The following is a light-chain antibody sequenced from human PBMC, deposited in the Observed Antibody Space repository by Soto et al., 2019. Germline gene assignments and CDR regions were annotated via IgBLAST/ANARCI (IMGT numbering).Light chain of an antibody. CDR1: QGISSY. J-gene: IGKJ4*01. V-gene: IGKV1-9*01. CDR3: QQLRMYPST. CDR2: AAS. Sequence: IQLTPSPSSLSASVGDRVTTTCRASQGISSYLGWYQQKPGEAPKLLIYAASTLYGGVPSRFSGSGSGTDFALTITSLQAEDFATYYCQQLRMYPSTFGGGTKV.